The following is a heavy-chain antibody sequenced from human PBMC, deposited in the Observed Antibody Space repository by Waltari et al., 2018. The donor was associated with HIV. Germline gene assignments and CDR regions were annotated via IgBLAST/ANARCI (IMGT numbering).Heavy chain of an antibody. CDR1: GGSIRRSSSF. D-gene: IGHD6-19*01. CDR3: ARSPRGEQWLAY. Sequence: QLQLQESGPGLVQPSETLSLTCTVSGGSIRRSSSFWGWLRQSPGQGLDWIGSIFYNGSANYNPSLKSRATLSVDTSKNQFSLKLNSVTAADTAVYYCARSPRGEQWLAYWGQGTLVTVSS. CDR2: IFYNGSA. V-gene: IGHV4-39*01. J-gene: IGHJ1*01.